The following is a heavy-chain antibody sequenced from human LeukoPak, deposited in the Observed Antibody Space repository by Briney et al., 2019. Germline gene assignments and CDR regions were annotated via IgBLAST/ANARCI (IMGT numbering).Heavy chain of an antibody. CDR3: ARDQRGSSSDLGFDY. J-gene: IGHJ4*02. V-gene: IGHV4-61*02. CDR1: GGSISSGSYY. CDR2: IYTSGST. D-gene: IGHD6-6*01. Sequence: SETLSLTCTVSGGSISSGSYYWSWIRQPAGKGLEWIGRIYTSGSTNYNPSLKSRVTISVDTSKNQFSLKLSSVTAADTAVYYCARDQRGSSSDLGFDYWGQGTLVTVSS.